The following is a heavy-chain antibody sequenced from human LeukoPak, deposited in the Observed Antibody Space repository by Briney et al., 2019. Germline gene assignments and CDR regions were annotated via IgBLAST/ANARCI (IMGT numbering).Heavy chain of an antibody. D-gene: IGHD3-10*01. CDR1: GFTFNKYS. J-gene: IGHJ4*02. CDR2: ISGTSRTI. Sequence: PGGSLRHSCVTSGFTFNKYSMNWVRQAPGKGLQWLSYISGTSRTIYYADSVKGRFAISRDNARNSLYLQMSSLRVEDTAVYYCAKDGWLESGRTPFYFDSWGQGTLVTVSS. CDR3: AKDGWLESGRTPFYFDS. V-gene: IGHV3-48*01.